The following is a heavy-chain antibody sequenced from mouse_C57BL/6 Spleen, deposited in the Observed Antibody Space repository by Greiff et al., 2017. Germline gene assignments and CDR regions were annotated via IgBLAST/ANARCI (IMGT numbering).Heavy chain of an antibody. CDR1: GYTFTSYW. Sequence: VQLQQPGAELVRPGSSVKLSCKASGYTFTSYWMHWVKQRPIQGLEWIGNIDPSDSETHYNQKFKDKATLTVDKSSSTAYMQLSSLTSEDSAVYYGARDGNYDHYYFDYWGQGTTLTVSS. CDR3: ARDGNYDHYYFDY. J-gene: IGHJ2*01. V-gene: IGHV1-52*01. CDR2: IDPSDSET. D-gene: IGHD2-1*01.